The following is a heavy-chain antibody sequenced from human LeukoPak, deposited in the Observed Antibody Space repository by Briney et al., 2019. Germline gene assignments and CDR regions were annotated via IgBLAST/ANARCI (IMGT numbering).Heavy chain of an antibody. CDR3: SRENGAFSPFGY. D-gene: IGHD2-8*01. CDR2: ISLTGLT. CDR1: GGSISNTNW. Sequence: SETLSLSCGVSGGSISNTNWWSWVRQPPGQGLEWIGEISLTGLTHYNPSLESRVTVSLDKSKNQLSLNLTSVTAADTAVYYCSRENGAFSPFGYWGQGTLVTVLS. J-gene: IGHJ4*02. V-gene: IGHV4-4*02.